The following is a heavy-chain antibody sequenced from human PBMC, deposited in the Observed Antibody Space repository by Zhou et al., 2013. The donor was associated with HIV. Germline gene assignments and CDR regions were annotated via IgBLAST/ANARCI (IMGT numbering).Heavy chain of an antibody. CDR3: ARGRGYGGQGYYMDV. CDR1: GYPFVDYY. J-gene: IGHJ6*03. CDR2: INPKSGNT. V-gene: IGHV1-8*03. D-gene: IGHD5-12*01. Sequence: QVQLIQSGAAMKKPGATVRISCKPSGYPFVDYYIHWVRQAPGQGLEWMGWINPKSGNTGYAQKFQGRVTITRNTSISTAYMELSSLRSEDTAVYYCARGRGYGGQGYYMDVWGKGTTVTVSS.